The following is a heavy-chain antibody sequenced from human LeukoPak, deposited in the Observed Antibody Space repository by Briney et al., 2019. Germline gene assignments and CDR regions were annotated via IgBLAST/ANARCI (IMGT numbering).Heavy chain of an antibody. CDR1: GGSFSDYF. J-gene: IGHJ6*02. D-gene: IGHD2-2*01. V-gene: IGHV4-34*01. CDR3: ASDVVVVPAAIHYGMDV. CDR2: INHSGRT. Sequence: SETLSLTCAVYGGSFSDYFWGWIRQPPGKGLEWIGEINHSGRTYYNPSLKSRVTISVDPSKNQFSLNLSSVTAADTAVYYCASDVVVVPAAIHYGMDVWGQGTTVTVSS.